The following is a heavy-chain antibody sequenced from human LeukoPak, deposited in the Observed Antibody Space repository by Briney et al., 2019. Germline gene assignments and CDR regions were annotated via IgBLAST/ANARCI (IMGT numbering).Heavy chain of an antibody. Sequence: ASVKVSCKASGYTFTSYDINWVRQATGPGLEWMGWMNPNSGNTGYAQKSQGRVTMTRNTSISTAYMELSSLRSEDTAVYYCARIRPRPALVFPAHYYYYYYMDVWGKGTTVTVSS. CDR3: ARIRPRPALVFPAHYYYYYYMDV. CDR2: MNPNSGNT. V-gene: IGHV1-8*01. CDR1: GYTFTSYD. D-gene: IGHD2-2*01. J-gene: IGHJ6*03.